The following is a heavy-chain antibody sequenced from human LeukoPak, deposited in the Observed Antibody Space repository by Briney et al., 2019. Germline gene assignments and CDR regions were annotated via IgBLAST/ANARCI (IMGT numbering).Heavy chain of an antibody. D-gene: IGHD6-13*01. V-gene: IGHV4-59*01. CDR1: GGSISSYY. Sequence: ETLSLTCTVSGGSISSYYWSWIRQPPGKGLEWIGYIYHSGSSNYNPSLKSRVTISVDTSKKQFSLKLSSVTAADTAVYYCARASMGYSSSWYFDYWGQGTLATVSS. CDR3: ARASMGYSSSWYFDY. J-gene: IGHJ4*02. CDR2: IYHSGSS.